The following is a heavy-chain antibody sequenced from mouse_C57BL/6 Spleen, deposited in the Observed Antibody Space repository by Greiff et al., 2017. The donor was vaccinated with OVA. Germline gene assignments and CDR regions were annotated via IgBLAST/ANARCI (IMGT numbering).Heavy chain of an antibody. Sequence: VQLQQPGAELVRPGTSVNFCFTSSFYTFTSYLMHWVKQRPGQGLEWIGVIDPSDSYTNYNQKFKGKATLTVDTSSSTAYMQLSSLTSEDSAVYYCASYYGSTPGFDVWGTGTTVTVSS. J-gene: IGHJ1*03. CDR1: FYTFTSYL. CDR3: ASYYGSTPGFDV. D-gene: IGHD1-1*01. V-gene: IGHV1-59*01. CDR2: IDPSDSYT.